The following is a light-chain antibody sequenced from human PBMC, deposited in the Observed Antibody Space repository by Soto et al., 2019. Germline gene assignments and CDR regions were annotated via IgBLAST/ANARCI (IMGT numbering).Light chain of an antibody. J-gene: IGLJ2*01. V-gene: IGLV2-11*01. CDR3: CSYAGSYTFDVV. Sequence: QSALTQPRSVSGSPGQSVTISCTGTCSDVGGYNYVSWYQQHPGKAPKLMIYDVSKRPSGVPDRFSGSKSGNTASLTISGLQAEDEADYYCCSYAGSYTFDVVFGGGTKVTVL. CDR1: CSDVGGYNY. CDR2: DVS.